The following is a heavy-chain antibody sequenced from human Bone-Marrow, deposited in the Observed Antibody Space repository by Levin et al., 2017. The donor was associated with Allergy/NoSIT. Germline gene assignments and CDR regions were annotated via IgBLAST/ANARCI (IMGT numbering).Heavy chain of an antibody. D-gene: IGHD1-26*01. V-gene: IGHV3-21*01. Sequence: SCAASGFIFSSYGMNWVRQAPGKGLEWVSSISSSGNHIYYADSAKGRFTISRDNAEHSLDPQMNRLRGEDTAVYYCARGTIVDGMDVWGQGTTVTVSS. CDR2: ISSSGNHI. J-gene: IGHJ6*02. CDR3: ARGTIVDGMDV. CDR1: GFIFSSYG.